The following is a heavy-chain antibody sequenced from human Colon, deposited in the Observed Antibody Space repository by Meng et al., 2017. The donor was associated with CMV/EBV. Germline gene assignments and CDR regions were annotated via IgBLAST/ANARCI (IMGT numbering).Heavy chain of an antibody. CDR3: ARDSSGYYHFDY. CDR1: GFTFSHYS. CDR2: ISSSSSNI. V-gene: IGHV3-21*01. J-gene: IGHJ4*02. Sequence: GGSLRLSCAASGFTFSHYSMNWVRQAPGKGLEWVSSISSSSSNIYHADSVKGRFTISRDNAKNSLYLQMNSLRAEDTAVYYCARDSSGYYHFDYWGQGTLVTVSS. D-gene: IGHD3-22*01.